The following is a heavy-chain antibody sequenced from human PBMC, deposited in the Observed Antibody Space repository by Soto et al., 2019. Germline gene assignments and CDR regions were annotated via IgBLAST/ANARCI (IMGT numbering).Heavy chain of an antibody. CDR3: ARGSIRSCSGGSCYQYYYYYGVDV. J-gene: IGHJ6*02. CDR2: ISYDGSNK. CDR1: GFTFSSYG. V-gene: IGHV3-30*03. Sequence: GGSLRLSCAASGFTFSSYGMHWVRQAPGKGLEWVAVISYDGSNKYYADSVKGRFTISRDNSKNTLYLQMGSLRAEDMAVYYCARGSIRSCSGGSCYQYYYYYGVDVWGQGTTVTVSS. D-gene: IGHD2-15*01.